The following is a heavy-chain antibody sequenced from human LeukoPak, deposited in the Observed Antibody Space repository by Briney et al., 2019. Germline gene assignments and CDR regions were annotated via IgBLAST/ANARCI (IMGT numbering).Heavy chain of an antibody. J-gene: IGHJ5*02. CDR3: ARVREGSGWSGDNWFDP. CDR2: IYTSGST. CDR1: GGSISSYY. Sequence: SETLSLTCTVSGGSISSYYWSWIRQPAGKGLEWIGRIYTSGSTNYNPSLKSRVTISVDKSKNQFSLKLSSVTAADTAAYYCARVREGSGWSGDNWFDPWGQGTLVTVSS. D-gene: IGHD6-19*01. V-gene: IGHV4-4*07.